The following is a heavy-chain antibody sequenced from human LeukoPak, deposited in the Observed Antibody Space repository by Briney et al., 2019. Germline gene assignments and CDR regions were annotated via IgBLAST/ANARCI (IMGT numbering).Heavy chain of an antibody. CDR1: GYTLTGYY. J-gene: IGHJ4*02. Sequence: GASLKVSCKASGYTLTGYYMHWVRQAPGQTLEWMGWINPNSGGTNYAQKFQGRVTMTKVTSISTAYMELSRLRSDDTAVYYCASFLDYGSGSYIFDYWGQGTLVTVSS. D-gene: IGHD3-10*01. V-gene: IGHV1-2*02. CDR3: ASFLDYGSGSYIFDY. CDR2: INPNSGGT.